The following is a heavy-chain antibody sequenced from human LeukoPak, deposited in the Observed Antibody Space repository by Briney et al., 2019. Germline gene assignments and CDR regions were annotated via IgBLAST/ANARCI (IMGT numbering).Heavy chain of an antibody. Sequence: SETLSLTCTVSGGSIYNYYRSWIRQPPGKGLEWVGYIYASGSTKFNPALKTRVTISVDTSKNQFSLKLRSVTAADTATYYCARHDSNYVGYFDSWGQGTLVAVSS. CDR2: IYASGST. CDR1: GGSIYNYY. CDR3: ARHDSNYVGYFDS. D-gene: IGHD1-7*01. V-gene: IGHV4-4*09. J-gene: IGHJ4*02.